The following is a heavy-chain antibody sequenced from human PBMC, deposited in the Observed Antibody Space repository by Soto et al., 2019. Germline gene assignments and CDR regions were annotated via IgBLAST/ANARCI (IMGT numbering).Heavy chain of an antibody. V-gene: IGHV4-59*01. CDR1: GGSISSYY. CDR3: ARGGRYYYDSSGFGSRCFDP. D-gene: IGHD3-22*01. J-gene: IGHJ5*02. Sequence: SETLSLTCTVSGGSISSYYWSWIRQPPGKGLEWIGYIYYSGSTNYNPSLKSRVTISVDTSKNQFSLKLSSVTAADTAVYYCARGGRYYYDSSGFGSRCFDPSGQATLVTVSS. CDR2: IYYSGST.